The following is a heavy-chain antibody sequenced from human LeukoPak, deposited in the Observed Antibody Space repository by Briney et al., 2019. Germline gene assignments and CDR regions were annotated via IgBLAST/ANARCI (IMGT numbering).Heavy chain of an antibody. Sequence: SETLSLTCTVSGGPISSYYWSWIRQPAGKGLEWIGRIYTSGSTNYNPSLKSRVTMSVDTSKNQFSLKLSSVTAADTAVYYCARDLVLGYCTNGVCSSYDYWGQGTLVTVSS. CDR2: IYTSGST. CDR1: GGPISSYY. D-gene: IGHD2-8*01. J-gene: IGHJ4*02. V-gene: IGHV4-4*07. CDR3: ARDLVLGYCTNGVCSSYDY.